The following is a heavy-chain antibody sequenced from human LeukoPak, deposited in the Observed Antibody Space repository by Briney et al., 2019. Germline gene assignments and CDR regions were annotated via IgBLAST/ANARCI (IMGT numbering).Heavy chain of an antibody. Sequence: GGSLRLSCAASGFTFSSYAMSWVRQAPGKGLEWMGWISAYNGNTNYAQKLQGRVTMTTDTSTSTAYMELRSLRSDDTAVYYCAREQLGYYDFWGQGTLVTVSS. CDR2: ISAYNGNT. CDR1: GFTFSSYA. V-gene: IGHV1-18*01. J-gene: IGHJ4*02. CDR3: AREQLGYYDF. D-gene: IGHD6-13*01.